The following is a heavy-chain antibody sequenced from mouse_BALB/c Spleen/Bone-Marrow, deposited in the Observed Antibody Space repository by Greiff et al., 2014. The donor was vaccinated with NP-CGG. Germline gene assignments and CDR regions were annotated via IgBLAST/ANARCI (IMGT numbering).Heavy chain of an antibody. J-gene: IGHJ3*01. Sequence: EVQLVEPGAELVKPGASVKLSCTASGFNIKDTYMHWVKQRPEQGLEWIGRIDPANGNTKYDPKFQGKATITADTSPNTAYLQLSSLTSEDTAVYYCAPYYYGSSQFAYWGQGTLVTVSA. CDR3: APYYYGSSQFAY. CDR2: IDPANGNT. V-gene: IGHV14-3*02. CDR1: GFNIKDTY. D-gene: IGHD1-1*01.